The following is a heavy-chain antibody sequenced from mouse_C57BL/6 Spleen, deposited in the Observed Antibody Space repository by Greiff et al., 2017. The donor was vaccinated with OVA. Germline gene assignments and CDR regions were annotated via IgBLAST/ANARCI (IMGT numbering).Heavy chain of an antibody. D-gene: IGHD6-1*01. Sequence: EVQVVESGGGLVKPGGSLKLSCAASGFTFSSYAMSWVRQTPEKRLEWVATISDGGSYTYYPDNVKGRFPISRDNAKNNLYLQMSHLKSEDTAMYYCARDPHTAMDYWGQGTSVTVSS. J-gene: IGHJ4*01. CDR2: ISDGGSYT. V-gene: IGHV5-4*01. CDR1: GFTFSSYA. CDR3: ARDPHTAMDY.